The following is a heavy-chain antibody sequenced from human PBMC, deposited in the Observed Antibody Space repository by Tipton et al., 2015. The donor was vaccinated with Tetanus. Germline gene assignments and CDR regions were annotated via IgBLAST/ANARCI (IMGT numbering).Heavy chain of an antibody. V-gene: IGHV4-39*02. CDR1: GTSISDKKYY. CDR2: IYFEGST. CDR3: ARHLYGYWFDP. Sequence: LRLSCTVSGTSISDKKYYWGWIRQPPGKGLEWMASIYFEGSTYYSPSLKSRLTIDVDTSHNLFSLKLTFVTAADTAVYYCARHLYGYWFDPWGQGALVTVSS. J-gene: IGHJ5*02. D-gene: IGHD2/OR15-2a*01.